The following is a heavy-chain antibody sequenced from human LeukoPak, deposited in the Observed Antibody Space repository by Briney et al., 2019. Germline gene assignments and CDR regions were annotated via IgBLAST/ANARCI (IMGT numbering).Heavy chain of an antibody. V-gene: IGHV4-39*07. D-gene: IGHD2-15*01. CDR3: AREIWLLRDYYYYYMDV. CDR1: GGSINIINYY. J-gene: IGHJ6*03. CDR2: IYYSGPT. Sequence: PSETLSLTCTVSGGSINIINYYWGWLRQPPGKGLEWIGNIYYSGPTNYNPSLKSRVTMSVDTSKNQFSLKLSSVTAADTAVYYCAREIWLLRDYYYYYMDVWGKGTTVTISS.